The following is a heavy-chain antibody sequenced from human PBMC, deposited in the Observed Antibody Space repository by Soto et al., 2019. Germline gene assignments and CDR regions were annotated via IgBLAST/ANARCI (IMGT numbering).Heavy chain of an antibody. J-gene: IGHJ3*02. CDR3: ASPDYIWGSGAFDI. V-gene: IGHV4-59*01. D-gene: IGHD3-16*01. CDR1: GGSISSYY. CDR2: IYYSGST. Sequence: PSETLSLTCTVSGGSISSYYWSWIRQPPGKRLEWIGYIYYSGSTNYNPSLKSRVTISVDTSKNQLSLKLSSVTAADTAVNYCASPDYIWGSGAFDIWGQGTMVTVSS.